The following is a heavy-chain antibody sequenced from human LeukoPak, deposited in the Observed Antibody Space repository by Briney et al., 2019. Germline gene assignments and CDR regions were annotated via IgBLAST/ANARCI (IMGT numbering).Heavy chain of an antibody. J-gene: IGHJ6*02. Sequence: PSETLSLTCTVSGGSISSYYWSWIRQPPGKGLEWIGYIYYSGSTNYNPSLESRVNISVDTSKSQFSLKLSSVTAADTAVYYCARGGYNSHYYYGMDVWGQGTTVTVSS. D-gene: IGHD5-24*01. V-gene: IGHV4-59*08. CDR1: GGSISSYY. CDR2: IYYSGST. CDR3: ARGGYNSHYYYGMDV.